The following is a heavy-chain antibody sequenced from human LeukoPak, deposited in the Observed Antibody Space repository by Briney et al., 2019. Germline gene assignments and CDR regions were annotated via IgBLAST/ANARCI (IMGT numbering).Heavy chain of an antibody. CDR2: ISYSGDKT. J-gene: IGHJ6*02. CDR3: AKDRTNIRCNGMDV. Sequence: GGSLRLACAASGFTFSTYGMSWVRRAPGKGMEWASFISYSGDKTYYANTVKGQFTISRDNSKNTLYLQMNSLRVEGTAVYYCAKDRTNIRCNGMDVWGQGTTVTVSS. CDR1: GFTFSTYG. V-gene: IGHV3-23*01. D-gene: IGHD2-8*01.